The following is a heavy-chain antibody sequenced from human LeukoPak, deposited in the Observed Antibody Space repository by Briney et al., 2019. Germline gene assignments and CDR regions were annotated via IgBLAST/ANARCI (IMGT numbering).Heavy chain of an antibody. Sequence: KPSETLSLTCTVSGGSISSSSYYWGWIRQPPGKGLEWIGSIYYSGSTYYNPSLKSRVTISVDTSKNQFSLRLSSVTAADTAVYYCARALGYYVSGSYSYYFDYWGQGTLVTVSS. V-gene: IGHV4-39*07. D-gene: IGHD3-10*01. CDR1: GGSISSSSYY. J-gene: IGHJ4*02. CDR3: ARALGYYVSGSYSYYFDY. CDR2: IYYSGST.